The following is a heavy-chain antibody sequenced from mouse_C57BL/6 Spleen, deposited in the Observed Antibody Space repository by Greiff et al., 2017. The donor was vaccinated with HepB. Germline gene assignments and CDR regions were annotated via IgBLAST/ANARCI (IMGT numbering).Heavy chain of an antibody. CDR1: GYSITSGYY. CDR2: ISYDGSN. J-gene: IGHJ4*01. CDR3: ASNDYDVLMDY. D-gene: IGHD2-4*01. V-gene: IGHV3-6*01. Sequence: VQLQQSGPGLVKPSQSLSLTCSVTGYSITSGYYWNWIRQFPGNKLEWMGYISYDGSNNYNPSLKNRISITRDTSKNQFFLKLNSVTTEDTATYDCASNDYDVLMDYWGQGTSVTVSS.